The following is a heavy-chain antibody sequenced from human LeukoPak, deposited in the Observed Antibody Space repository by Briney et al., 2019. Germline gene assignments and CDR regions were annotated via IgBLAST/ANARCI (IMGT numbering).Heavy chain of an antibody. V-gene: IGHV3-7*01. Sequence: GGSLKLSCAASGFSFSSYAMTWVRQAPGKGLEWVANLKQDGSEKYYVDSVKGRFTISRDNAKNSLYLQMNSLRVEDTAVYYCARAGGTSWADYWGQGTLVTVSS. CDR2: LKQDGSEK. J-gene: IGHJ4*02. CDR3: ARAGGTSWADY. D-gene: IGHD6-13*01. CDR1: GFSFSSYA.